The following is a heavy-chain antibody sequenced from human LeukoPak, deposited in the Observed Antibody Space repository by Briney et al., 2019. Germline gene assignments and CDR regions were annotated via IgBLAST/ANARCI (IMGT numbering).Heavy chain of an antibody. CDR3: ARPQNFWSGYYGMDV. J-gene: IGHJ6*04. V-gene: IGHV4-39*01. D-gene: IGHD3-3*01. Sequence: SETLSLTCTVSGGSISSSSYYWGWIRQPPGKGLEWIGSIYYSGSTYYNPSLKSRVTISVDTSKNQFSLKLSSVTAADTAVYYCARPQNFWSGYYGMDVWGKGTTVTVSS. CDR1: GGSISSSSYY. CDR2: IYYSGST.